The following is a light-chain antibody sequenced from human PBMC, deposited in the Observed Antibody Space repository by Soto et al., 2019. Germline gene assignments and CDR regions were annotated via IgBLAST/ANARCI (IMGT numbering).Light chain of an antibody. Sequence: EIVLTQSPDTLSLSPGESATLSCMASQSVGTSLACYQQKPGQAPMLLISDVSNRATGIPAGFSGSGCRTDFTRTISSLEPEDFAVYFCHQHSNWPLTFGGGTKVDI. V-gene: IGKV3-11*01. J-gene: IGKJ4*01. CDR1: QSVGTS. CDR2: DVS. CDR3: HQHSNWPLT.